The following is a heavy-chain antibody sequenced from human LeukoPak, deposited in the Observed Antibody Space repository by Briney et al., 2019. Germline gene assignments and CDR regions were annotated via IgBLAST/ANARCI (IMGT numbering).Heavy chain of an antibody. CDR3: ARAEVPYCSGGSCYSHY. D-gene: IGHD2-15*01. CDR2: IIPILGIA. V-gene: IGHV1-69*04. CDR1: GGTFSSYA. Sequence: ASVKVSCKASGGTFSSYAISWVRQAPGQGLEGMGRIIPILGIANYAQKFQGRVTITADRSTSTAYMELSSLRSEDTAVYYCARAEVPYCSGGSCYSHYWGQGTLVTVSS. J-gene: IGHJ4*02.